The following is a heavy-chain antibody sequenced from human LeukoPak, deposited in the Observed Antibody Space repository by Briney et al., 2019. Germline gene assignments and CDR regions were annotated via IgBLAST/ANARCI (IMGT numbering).Heavy chain of an antibody. Sequence: PGGSLRLSCAASGFTFSSYSMNWVRQAPGKGLEWVSVIYSGGSTYYADSVKGRFTISRDNSKNTLYLQMNSLRAEDTAVYYCARVVFWGLDGAYYFDYWGQGTLVTVPS. CDR1: GFTFSSYS. CDR2: IYSGGST. J-gene: IGHJ4*02. D-gene: IGHD3-16*01. CDR3: ARVVFWGLDGAYYFDY. V-gene: IGHV3-53*01.